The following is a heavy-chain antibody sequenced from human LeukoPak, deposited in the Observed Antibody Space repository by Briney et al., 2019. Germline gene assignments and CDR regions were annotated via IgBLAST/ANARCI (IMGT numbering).Heavy chain of an antibody. CDR1: GGTFSSYA. V-gene: IGHV1-69*04. CDR3: ASDEMDYGGNSGYYYYGMEV. Sequence: GSSVKVSCKASGGTFSSYAISWVRQAPGQGLEWMRRIIPILGIANYAQKFQGRVTITADKSTSTAYMELSSLRSEDTAVYYCASDEMDYGGNSGYYYYGMEVWGQGTTVTVSS. J-gene: IGHJ6*02. D-gene: IGHD4-23*01. CDR2: IIPILGIA.